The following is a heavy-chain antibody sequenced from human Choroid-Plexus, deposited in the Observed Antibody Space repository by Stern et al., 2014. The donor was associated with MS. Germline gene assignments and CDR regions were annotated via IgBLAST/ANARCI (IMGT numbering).Heavy chain of an antibody. CDR1: GFTFGSCA. D-gene: IGHD2/OR15-2a*01. V-gene: IGHV3-30*18. CDR2: VSYDGSNK. J-gene: IGHJ5*02. Sequence: VQLVGSGGGVVQPGRHLRLSCVASGFTFGSCAMHWVRQAPGKGLEWVAGVSYDGSNKYYADSVKGRFTISRDNSQNTLYMQMSSLRPEDTAVYYCAKDRQYLTYFFDHWGQGSLVTVSS. CDR3: AKDRQYLTYFFDH.